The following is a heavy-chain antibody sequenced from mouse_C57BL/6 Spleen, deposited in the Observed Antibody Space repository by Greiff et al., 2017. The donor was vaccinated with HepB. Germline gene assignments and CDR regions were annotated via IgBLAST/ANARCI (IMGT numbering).Heavy chain of an antibody. J-gene: IGHJ4*01. V-gene: IGHV1-53*01. Sequence: QVQLQQPGTELVKPGASVKLSCKASGYTFTSYWMHWVKQRPGQGLEWIGNINPSNGGTNYNEKFKSKATLTVDKSSSTAYMQLSSLTSEDSAVYYCARDGYDGYYVRAMDYWGQGTSVTVSS. CDR2: INPSNGGT. CDR3: ARDGYDGYYVRAMDY. CDR1: GYTFTSYW. D-gene: IGHD2-3*01.